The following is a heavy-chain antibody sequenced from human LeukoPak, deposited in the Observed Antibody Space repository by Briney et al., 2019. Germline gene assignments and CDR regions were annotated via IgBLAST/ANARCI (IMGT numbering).Heavy chain of an antibody. Sequence: GGSLRLSCAASRFTFNSYAMSWVRQAPGKGLEWVSVIGGSNGITFYVGSVKGRFTISRDDSKNTLFLQMNNLRVEDTAVYYCAREDSSGWYTAYWGQGTLVTVSS. CDR1: RFTFNSYA. CDR2: IGGSNGIT. V-gene: IGHV3-23*01. D-gene: IGHD6-19*01. J-gene: IGHJ4*02. CDR3: AREDSSGWYTAY.